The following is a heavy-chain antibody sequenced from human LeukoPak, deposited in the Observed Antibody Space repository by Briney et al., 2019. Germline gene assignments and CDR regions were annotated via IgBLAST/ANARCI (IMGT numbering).Heavy chain of an antibody. V-gene: IGHV4-30-4*08. Sequence: PSETLSLTCTVSGGSISSGDYYWSWIRQPPGKGLEWIGYIYYSGSTYYNPSLKSRVTISVDTSKNQFSLKLSSVTAADTAVYYCARSRYYYGSGSLFDYWGQGTLVTVSS. J-gene: IGHJ4*02. CDR1: GGSISSGDYY. CDR2: IYYSGST. D-gene: IGHD3-10*01. CDR3: ARSRYYYGSGSLFDY.